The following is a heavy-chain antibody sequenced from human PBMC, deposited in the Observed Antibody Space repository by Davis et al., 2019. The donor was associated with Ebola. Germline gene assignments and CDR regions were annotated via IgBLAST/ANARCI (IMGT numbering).Heavy chain of an antibody. CDR2: IIPIFGTA. CDR1: GCTFSSYA. Sequence: SVKVSCKASGCTFSSYAISWVRQAPGQGLEWMGGIIPIFGTANYAQKFQGRVTITADESTSTAYMELSSLRSEDTAVYYWARGQWLLGGYFDYWGQGTLVTVSS. V-gene: IGHV1-69*13. D-gene: IGHD3-22*01. CDR3: ARGQWLLGGYFDY. J-gene: IGHJ4*02.